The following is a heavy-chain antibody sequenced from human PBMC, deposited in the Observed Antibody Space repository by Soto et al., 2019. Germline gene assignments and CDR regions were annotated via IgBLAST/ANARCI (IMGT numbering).Heavy chain of an antibody. Sequence: SETLSLTCAVSGGSISSGGYSWSWIRQPPGKGLEWIGYIYHSGSTYYNPSLKSRVTISVVRSKNQFSLKLSSVTAADTAVYYCARRSERATWDYWGQGTLVTVSS. CDR2: IYHSGST. CDR1: GGSISSGGYS. J-gene: IGHJ4*02. V-gene: IGHV4-30-2*01. CDR3: ARRSERATWDY.